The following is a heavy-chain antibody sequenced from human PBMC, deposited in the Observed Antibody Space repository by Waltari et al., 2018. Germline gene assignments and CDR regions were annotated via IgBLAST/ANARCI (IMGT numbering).Heavy chain of an antibody. V-gene: IGHV3-23*01. CDR3: AKDPAGTYYFEY. CDR1: EFTFSSYA. CDR2: IRGSGGNT. J-gene: IGHJ4*02. Sequence: EVQLLESGGGLVQPGGSLRLSCAASEFTFSSYAMNWVRQAPGKVQEWVSTIRGSGGNTYYADSVKGRFTISRDNSKNTLYLQMNSLRAEDTAVYYCAKDPAGTYYFEYWGQGTLVTVSS. D-gene: IGHD6-19*01.